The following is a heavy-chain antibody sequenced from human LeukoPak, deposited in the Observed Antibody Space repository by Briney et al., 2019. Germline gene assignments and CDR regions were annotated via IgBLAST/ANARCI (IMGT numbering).Heavy chain of an antibody. CDR2: MTGPADTT. J-gene: IGHJ4*02. V-gene: IGHV3-23*01. CDR3: AKGAEIDH. CDR1: GFNFNNFA. Sequence: GGSLRLSCAASGFNFNNFAMSWVRQAPGKGLEWLSAMTGPADTTYYAESVKGRFTVSRDYSKSMVFLQMNSLRVEDTAIYYCAKGAEIDHWGQGTLVTVSS.